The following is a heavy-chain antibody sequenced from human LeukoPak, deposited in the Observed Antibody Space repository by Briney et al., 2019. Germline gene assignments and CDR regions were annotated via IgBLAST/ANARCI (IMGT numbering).Heavy chain of an antibody. CDR3: ARVAAAGLDY. Sequence: ASVKVSCKASGYTFTSYYMHWVRQAPGQGLEWMGIINPSGGSTSYAQKFQGRVTMARDMSTSTVYMELSSLRSEDTAVYYCARVAAAGLDYWGQGTLVTVSS. CDR1: GYTFTSYY. D-gene: IGHD6-13*01. V-gene: IGHV1-46*01. J-gene: IGHJ4*02. CDR2: INPSGGST.